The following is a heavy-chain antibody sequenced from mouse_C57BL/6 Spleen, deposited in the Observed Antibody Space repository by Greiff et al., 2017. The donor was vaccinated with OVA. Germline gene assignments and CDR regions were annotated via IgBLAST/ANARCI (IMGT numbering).Heavy chain of an antibody. V-gene: IGHV1-15*01. CDR1: GYTFTDYE. D-gene: IGHD1-1*01. J-gene: IGHJ1*03. CDR3: TRAGGSSRYFDV. Sequence: QVQLKESGAELVRPGASVTLSCKASGYTFTDYEMHWVKQTPVHGLEWIGAIDPETGGTAYHQKFKGKAILTADKSSSTAYMELRSLTSEDSAVYYCTRAGGSSRYFDVWGTGTTVTVSS. CDR2: IDPETGGT.